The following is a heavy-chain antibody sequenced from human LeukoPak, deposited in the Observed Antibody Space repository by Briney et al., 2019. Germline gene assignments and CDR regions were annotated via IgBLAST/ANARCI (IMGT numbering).Heavy chain of an antibody. CDR3: ARDGGGISSAPWFDY. CDR2: ISYDGSNK. Sequence: PGRSLRLSCAASGFTFSSYGMHWVRQAPGKGLEWVAVISYDGSNKYYADSVKGRFTISRDNSKNSLYLQMNSLRAEDTAVYYCARDGGGISSAPWFDYWGQGTLVTVSS. V-gene: IGHV3-30*03. CDR1: GFTFSSYG. J-gene: IGHJ4*02. D-gene: IGHD1-14*01.